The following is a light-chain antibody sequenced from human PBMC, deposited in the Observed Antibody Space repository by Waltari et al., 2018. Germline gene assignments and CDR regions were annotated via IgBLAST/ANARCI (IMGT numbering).Light chain of an antibody. CDR2: KVS. V-gene: IGKV2-30*01. J-gene: IGKJ2*01. CDR1: QSLVFSDGDTY. CDR3: MQGTHWPYT. Sequence: DAILTQSPLSLPVSLGQPSSISCTSSQSLVFSDGDTYLDWFHQRPGQSPRRLIYKVSNRDSGVPDRFSGSESGSVFTLEISGVEAEDVGLYFCMQGTHWPYTFGQGTKLEI.